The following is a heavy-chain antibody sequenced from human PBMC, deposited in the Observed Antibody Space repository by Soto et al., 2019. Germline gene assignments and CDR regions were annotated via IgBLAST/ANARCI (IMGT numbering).Heavy chain of an antibody. V-gene: IGHV4-39*01. Sequence: QLQLQESGPGLVKPSETLSLTCTVSGGSISSSNYYWVWIRQPPGQGLEWIGSIYYSGSTYYSPALTSRVTISVDTSENQFSLTLSSVTAADTSVYYCARRRGGKHGAVYYYYGVDVWGQGTTVTVSS. CDR2: IYYSGST. CDR3: ARRRGGKHGAVYYYYGVDV. CDR1: GGSISSSNYY. J-gene: IGHJ6*02. D-gene: IGHD6-19*01.